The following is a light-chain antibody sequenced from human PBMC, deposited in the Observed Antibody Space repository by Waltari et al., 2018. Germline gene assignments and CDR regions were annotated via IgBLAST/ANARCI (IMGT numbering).Light chain of an antibody. V-gene: IGKV1-5*03. J-gene: IGKJ1*01. Sequence: ASVGERGRITCRARQSISSSLAWYQQKPGKVPKLLIHKASGLESGVPSRFSGSGSGTEFNLTISLLQPDDFATYYCQQSHNYWTFGQGTKVYIQ. CDR3: QQSHNYWT. CDR2: KAS. CDR1: QSISSS.